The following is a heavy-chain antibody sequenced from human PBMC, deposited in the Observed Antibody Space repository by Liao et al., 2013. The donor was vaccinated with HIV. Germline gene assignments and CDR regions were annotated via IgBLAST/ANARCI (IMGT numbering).Heavy chain of an antibody. Sequence: QVQLQESGPGLVKPSETLSLTCTVSGGSISSYYWSWIRQPPGKGLEWIGYIYYSGSTNYNPSLKSRVTISVDTSTNQFSLKLSSVTAADTAVYYCARDKAYYDSSGYQPYWYFDLWGRGTLVTVSS. CDR2: IYYSGST. D-gene: IGHD3-22*01. CDR3: ARDKAYYDSSGYQPYWYFDL. CDR1: GGSISSYY. J-gene: IGHJ2*01. V-gene: IGHV4-59*01.